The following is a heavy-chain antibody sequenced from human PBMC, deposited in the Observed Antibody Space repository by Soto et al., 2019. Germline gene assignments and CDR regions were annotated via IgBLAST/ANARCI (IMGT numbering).Heavy chain of an antibody. CDR1: GFTFSSYA. Sequence: GGSLRLSCAASGFTFSSYAMSWVRQAPGKGLEWVSAISGSGGSTYYADSVKGRFTISRDNSKNTLYLQMNSLRAEDTAVYYCAKDRAPIVVVPAAPIKYRYYYYYMDVWGKGTTVTVSS. V-gene: IGHV3-23*01. J-gene: IGHJ6*03. CDR3: AKDRAPIVVVPAAPIKYRYYYYYMDV. CDR2: ISGSGGST. D-gene: IGHD2-2*01.